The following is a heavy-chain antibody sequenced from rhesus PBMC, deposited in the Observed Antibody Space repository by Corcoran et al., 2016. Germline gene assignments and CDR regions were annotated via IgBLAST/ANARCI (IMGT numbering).Heavy chain of an antibody. Sequence: QVQLQESGPGLVKPSETLSLTCAVSGYSISSNYWSWIRQPPGKGLEWIGYIYGSSGGTYYNPSLKRRVTISTDTSKNQFSLKLSSVTAADTAVYYCARLFSNYFDYWGQGVLVTVSS. CDR1: GYSISSNY. J-gene: IGHJ4*01. D-gene: IGHD3-16*01. CDR3: ARLFSNYFDY. V-gene: IGHV4-147*01. CDR2: IYGSSGGT.